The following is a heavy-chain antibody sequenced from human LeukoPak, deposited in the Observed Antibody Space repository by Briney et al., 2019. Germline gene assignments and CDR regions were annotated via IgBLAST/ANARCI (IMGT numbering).Heavy chain of an antibody. D-gene: IGHD6-13*01. CDR3: ARGVVGNWYFFDY. J-gene: IGHJ4*02. CDR2: INHSGST. Sequence: SETLSLTCAVYGGSLSNYFWSWIRQPPGKGLEWIGEINHSGSTNNNPSLKTRLTISVDTSKNQFSLKLSSVTTADTAVYYCARGVVGNWYFFDYWGQGTLVTVSS. V-gene: IGHV4-34*01. CDR1: GGSLSNYF.